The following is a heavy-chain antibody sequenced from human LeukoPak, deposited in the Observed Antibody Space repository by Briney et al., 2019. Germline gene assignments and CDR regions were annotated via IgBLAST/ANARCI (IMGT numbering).Heavy chain of an antibody. CDR2: IRSKANSYAT. D-gene: IGHD4-23*01. V-gene: IGHV3-73*01. CDR1: GFTFSGSA. CDR3: TRRESTTVVTHDYYYMDV. Sequence: GGSLRLSCAASGFTFSGSAMHWVRQASGKGLEWVGRIRSKANSYATAYAASVKGRFTISRDDSKNTAYLQMNSLKTEDTAVYYCTRRESTTVVTHDYYYMDVWGKGTTVTVSS. J-gene: IGHJ6*03.